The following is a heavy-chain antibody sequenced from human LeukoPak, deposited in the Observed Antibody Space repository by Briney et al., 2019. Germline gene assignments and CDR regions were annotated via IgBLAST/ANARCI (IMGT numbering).Heavy chain of an antibody. J-gene: IGHJ4*02. D-gene: IGHD3-10*01. CDR3: ARGSGNYYTRFDY. CDR2: ISGSGGST. V-gene: IGHV3-23*01. CDR1: GFTFSSYG. Sequence: GGSLRLSCAASGFTFSSYGMNWVRQAPGKGLEWVSAISGSGGSTYYADSVRGRFTISRDNSKNTLYLQMNSLRAEDTALYYCARGSGNYYTRFDYWGQGTLVTVSS.